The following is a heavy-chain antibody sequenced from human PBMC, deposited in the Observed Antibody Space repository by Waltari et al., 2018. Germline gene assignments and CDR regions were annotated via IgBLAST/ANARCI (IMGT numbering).Heavy chain of an antibody. V-gene: IGHV3-30*02. CDR3: VKDGDSFVPGYDAFDV. J-gene: IGHJ3*01. CDR1: GCTFNNLG. Sequence: VHLEEFGGGVVQPGGSLTLSCAAAGCTFNNLGITWVRQAPGKGLEWLTFIRHDGNNKYYADSVKGRFIISRDNSKNTLYLQINSLRADDTAIYYCVKDGDSFVPGYDAFDVWGQGTMVTVSS. CDR2: IRHDGNNK. D-gene: IGHD4-17*01.